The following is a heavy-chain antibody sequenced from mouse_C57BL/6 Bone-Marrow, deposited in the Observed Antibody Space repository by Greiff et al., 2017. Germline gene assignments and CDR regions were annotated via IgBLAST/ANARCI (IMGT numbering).Heavy chain of an antibody. J-gene: IGHJ1*03. CDR3: ARGPDGYFLWYFDV. CDR1: GYTFTSYW. Sequence: QVQLQQPGAELVMPGASVKLSCKASGYTFTSYWMHWVKQRPGQGLEWIGEIDPSDSYTNYNQKFKGKSTLTVDKSSSTAYMQLSSLTSEDSAVYYCARGPDGYFLWYFDVWGTGTTVTVSS. D-gene: IGHD2-3*01. CDR2: IDPSDSYT. V-gene: IGHV1-69*01.